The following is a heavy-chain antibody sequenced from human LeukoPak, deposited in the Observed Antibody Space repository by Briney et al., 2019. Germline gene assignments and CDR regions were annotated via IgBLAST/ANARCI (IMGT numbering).Heavy chain of an antibody. CDR1: GHTFTSFY. D-gene: IGHD3-22*01. CDR3: ARGAGYYDSSASIDY. V-gene: IGHV1-46*01. Sequence: ASVKVSCKASGHTFTSFYMYWVRQAPGQGLEWMGIINPSGGSTSYAQKFQGRLTMTRDTSTSTVYMELSSLRSEDTAVYYCARGAGYYDSSASIDYWGQGTLVTVSS. J-gene: IGHJ4*02. CDR2: INPSGGST.